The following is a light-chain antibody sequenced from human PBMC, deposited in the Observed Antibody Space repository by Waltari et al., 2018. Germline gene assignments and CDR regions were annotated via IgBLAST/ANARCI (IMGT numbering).Light chain of an antibody. CDR3: QSYDSSLSAV. CDR2: AYV. Sequence: QSVLTQPPSVSGAPGQSITISCAGTRSNIGAGFDVHWYQQLPGAAPKLLVYAYVNRPSGVPDRFYGSKSGTSASLAINGLQTEDEAVYYCQSYDSSLSAVFGGGTKVTVL. CDR1: RSNIGAGFD. J-gene: IGLJ3*02. V-gene: IGLV1-40*01.